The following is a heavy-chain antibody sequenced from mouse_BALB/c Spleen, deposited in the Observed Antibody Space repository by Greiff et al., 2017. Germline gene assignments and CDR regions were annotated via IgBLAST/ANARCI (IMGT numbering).Heavy chain of an antibody. Sequence: EVQGVESGGGLVKPGGSLKLSCAASGFTFSSYAMSWVRQTPEKRLEWVASISSGGSTYYPDSVKGRFTISRDNARNILYLQMSSLRSEDTAMYYCARGRGYYGYWGQGTLVTVSA. CDR1: GFTFSSYA. J-gene: IGHJ3*01. CDR3: ARGRGYYGY. V-gene: IGHV5-6-5*01. CDR2: ISSGGST. D-gene: IGHD2-1*01.